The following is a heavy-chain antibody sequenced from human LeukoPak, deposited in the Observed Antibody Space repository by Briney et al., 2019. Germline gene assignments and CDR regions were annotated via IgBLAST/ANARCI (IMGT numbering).Heavy chain of an antibody. CDR2: IYTSGST. CDR1: GGSISSGSYY. V-gene: IGHV4-61*02. CDR3: ARGLPAATGGYYYYYYYMDV. D-gene: IGHD2-15*01. J-gene: IGHJ6*03. Sequence: SQTLALTCTVSGGSISSGSYYWSWIRQPAGKGLEWIGRIYTSGSTNYNPSLKSRVTISVDTSKNQFSLKLSSVTAADTAVYYCARGLPAATGGYYYYYYYMDVWGKGTTVTVSS.